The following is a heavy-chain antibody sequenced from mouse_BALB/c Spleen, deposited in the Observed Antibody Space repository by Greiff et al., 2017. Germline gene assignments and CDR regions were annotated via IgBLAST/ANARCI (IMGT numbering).Heavy chain of an antibody. V-gene: IGHV1-9*01. Sequence: QVQLQQSGAELMKPGASVKISCKATGYTFSSYWIEWVKQRPGHGLEWIGEILPGSGSTNYNEKFKGKATFTADTSSNTAYMQLSSLTSEDSAVYYCARLFVYDNYWYFDVWGAGTTVTVSS. CDR1: GYTFSSYW. J-gene: IGHJ1*01. CDR2: ILPGSGST. D-gene: IGHD2-14*01. CDR3: ARLFVYDNYWYFDV.